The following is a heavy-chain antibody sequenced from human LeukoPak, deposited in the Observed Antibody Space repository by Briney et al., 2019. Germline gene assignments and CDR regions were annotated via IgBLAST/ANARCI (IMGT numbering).Heavy chain of an antibody. CDR1: GDSISSGGYC. D-gene: IGHD3-10*01. Sequence: SETLSLTCDVSGDSISSGGYCWTWIRQLPGKGLEWIGYIYHSGTTHYNPSLKSRVTMSVDTSKNQFFLKVNSVTAADTAVYYCARAVLDNENYYAWFDPWGQGTLVTVSS. CDR3: ARAVLDNENYYAWFDP. J-gene: IGHJ5*02. V-gene: IGHV4-30-2*06. CDR2: IYHSGTT.